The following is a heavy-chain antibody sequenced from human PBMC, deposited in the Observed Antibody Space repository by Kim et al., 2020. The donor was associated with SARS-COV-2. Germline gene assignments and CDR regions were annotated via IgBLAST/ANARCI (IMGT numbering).Heavy chain of an antibody. Sequence: TYYAASGKGRFTISRDNSKNTLYLQMNRLRAEDTAVYYCARDVWTGTACRWGQGTLVTVSS. J-gene: IGHJ4*02. V-gene: IGHV3-53*01. CDR3: ARDVWTGTACR. CDR2: T. D-gene: IGHD1-1*01.